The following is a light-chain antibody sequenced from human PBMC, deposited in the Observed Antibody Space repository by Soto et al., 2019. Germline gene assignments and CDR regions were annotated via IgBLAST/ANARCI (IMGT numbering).Light chain of an antibody. CDR3: QQSYSTPWT. V-gene: IGKV1-39*01. J-gene: IGKJ1*01. CDR1: HSFSIY. CDR2: AAS. Sequence: DLQMTQSPSSLSASVGDRVTITCRTSHSFSIYLNWYQQKPGKAPKLLIYAASSLGSGVPSRFSGSGSGTDFTLIISSLQPEDIATYYCQQSYSTPWTFGQGTKVEIK.